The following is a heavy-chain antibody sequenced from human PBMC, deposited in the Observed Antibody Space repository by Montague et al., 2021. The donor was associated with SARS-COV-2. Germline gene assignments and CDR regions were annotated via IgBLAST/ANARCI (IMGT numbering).Heavy chain of an antibody. V-gene: IGHV4-34*01. CDR1: GGSFSAYY. D-gene: IGHD2-2*01. J-gene: IGHJ6*02. Sequence: SETLSLTCAVYGGSFSAYYWSWIRQPPGKGLEWIGEINHSGSTNYNPSLKSRVTISVDTSKNQFSLKLSSVTAADTAVYYCAQTSGGAYYYPMDVWGQGITVTVSS. CDR2: INHSGST. CDR3: AQTSGGAYYYPMDV.